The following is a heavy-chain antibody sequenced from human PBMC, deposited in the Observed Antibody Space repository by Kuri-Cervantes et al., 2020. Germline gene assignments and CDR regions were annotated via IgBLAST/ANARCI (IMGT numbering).Heavy chain of an antibody. Sequence: ASVKVSCKASGYTFTSYGISWVRQAPGQGLEWMGWINTYNVNTNYAQKLQGRVTMTTDTSTSTAYMELRSLRSDDTAVYYCARGQKLLPSIDYYMDVWGKGTTVTVSS. V-gene: IGHV1-18*01. CDR2: INTYNVNT. CDR3: ARGQKLLPSIDYYMDV. D-gene: IGHD4-11*01. J-gene: IGHJ6*03. CDR1: GYTFTSYG.